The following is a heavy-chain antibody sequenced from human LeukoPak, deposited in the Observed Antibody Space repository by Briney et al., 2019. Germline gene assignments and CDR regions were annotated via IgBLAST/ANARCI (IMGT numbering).Heavy chain of an antibody. CDR3: AREVGATWFDP. J-gene: IGHJ5*02. CDR2: IYYSGST. Sequence: SETLSLTCTVSGGSISSSSYYWGWIRQPPGKGLEWIGSIYYSGSTNYNPSLKSRVTISVDTSKNQFSLKLSSVTAADTAVYYCAREVGATWFDPWGQGTLVTVSS. V-gene: IGHV4-39*07. CDR1: GGSISSSSYY. D-gene: IGHD1-26*01.